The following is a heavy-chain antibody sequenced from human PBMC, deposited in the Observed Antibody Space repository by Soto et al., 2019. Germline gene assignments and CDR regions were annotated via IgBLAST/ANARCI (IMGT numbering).Heavy chain of an antibody. V-gene: IGHV4-59*08. CDR2: MYNSEDT. J-gene: IGHJ2*01. CDR1: AASISSYY. CDR3: VRHATDRHGNAEDWYFDL. D-gene: IGHD2-15*01. Sequence: QVQLQESGPGLVRPSETLSLTCTVSAASISSYYWTWIRQPPGKGLEWIGHMYNSEDTKYNPSLKSRGTMAVDTSKNQFSLKLRSVTAADTAIYYCVRHATDRHGNAEDWYFDLWGRGTLVTVSS.